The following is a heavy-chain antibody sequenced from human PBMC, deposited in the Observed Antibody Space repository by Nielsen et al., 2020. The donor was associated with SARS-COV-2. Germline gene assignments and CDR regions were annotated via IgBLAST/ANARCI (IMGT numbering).Heavy chain of an antibody. V-gene: IGHV3-11*04. CDR1: GFIFSDYY. Sequence: GESLKISCVASGFIFSDYYMSWIRQAPGKGLEWVSYISSSGSTIYYADSVKGRFTISRDNARNTLYLQMNSLRAEDTAVYYCARDYDFPEGYGMDVWGQGTTVTVSS. CDR3: ARDYDFPEGYGMDV. J-gene: IGHJ6*02. D-gene: IGHD3-3*01. CDR2: ISSSGSTI.